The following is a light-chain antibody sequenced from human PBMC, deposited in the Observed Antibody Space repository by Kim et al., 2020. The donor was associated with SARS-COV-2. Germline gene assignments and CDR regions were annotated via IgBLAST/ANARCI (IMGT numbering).Light chain of an antibody. Sequence: LPPGERATLSCRASQSVSSYLAWYQQKPGQAPRLLIYDASNRATGIPARFSGSGSGTDFTLTISRLEPEDFAVYYCQQRSNWPLTFGGGTKLEI. J-gene: IGKJ4*01. V-gene: IGKV3-11*01. CDR3: QQRSNWPLT. CDR2: DAS. CDR1: QSVSSY.